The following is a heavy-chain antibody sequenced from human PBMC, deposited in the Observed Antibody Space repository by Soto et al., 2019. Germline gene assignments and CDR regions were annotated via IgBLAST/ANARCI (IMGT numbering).Heavy chain of an antibody. V-gene: IGHV4-34*01. CDR3: AADPGSQNYYYYGMDV. J-gene: IGHJ6*02. CDR1: GGSFSGYY. Sequence: PSETLSLTCAVYGGSFSGYYWSWIRQPPGKGLEWIGEVNHSGSTNYNPSLKSRVTISVDTSKNQFSLKLSSVTAADTAVYYCAADPGSQNYYYYGMDVWGQGTTVTVSS. CDR2: VNHSGST.